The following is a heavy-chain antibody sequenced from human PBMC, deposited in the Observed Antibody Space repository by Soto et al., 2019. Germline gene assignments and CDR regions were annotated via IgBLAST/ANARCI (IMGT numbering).Heavy chain of an antibody. V-gene: IGHV4-34*01. D-gene: IGHD6-19*01. J-gene: IGHJ4*02. CDR2: INHSGST. CDR1: GGSFSGYY. Sequence: SETLTLTCAVYGGSFSGYYWSWIRQPPGKGLEWIGEINHSGSTNYNPSLKSRVTISVDTSKNQFSLKLSSVTAADTALYYCARVLKRSRGWYGNYYFDYWGQGTLVTVSS. CDR3: ARVLKRSRGWYGNYYFDY.